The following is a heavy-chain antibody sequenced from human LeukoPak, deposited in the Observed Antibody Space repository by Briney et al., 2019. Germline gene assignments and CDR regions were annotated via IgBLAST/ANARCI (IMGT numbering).Heavy chain of an antibody. Sequence: GGSLRLSCAASGSTLSSYWMSWVRQAPGEGLEWVANINQDGSEKYYVDSVKGRFTISRGNSKNSLYLQMNSLRTEDTALYYCANDGDYWGPRTLVTVSS. CDR1: GSTLSSYW. CDR2: INQDGSEK. J-gene: IGHJ4*02. D-gene: IGHD3-16*01. V-gene: IGHV3-7*03. CDR3: ANDGDY.